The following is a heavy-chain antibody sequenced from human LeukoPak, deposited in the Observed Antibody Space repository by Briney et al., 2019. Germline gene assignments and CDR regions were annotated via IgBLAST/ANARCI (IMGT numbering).Heavy chain of an antibody. CDR2: IYYSGST. V-gene: IGHV4-59*01. D-gene: IGHD3-10*01. CDR1: GGSISSYY. J-gene: IGHJ4*02. CDR3: ARELGSPKYYFDY. Sequence: PSETLSLTCTVSGGSISSYYWSWIRQPPGKGLEWIGYIYYSGSTNYNPSLKSRVTISVDTSKNQFSLKLSSVTAADAAVYYCARELGSPKYYFDYWGQGTLVTVSS.